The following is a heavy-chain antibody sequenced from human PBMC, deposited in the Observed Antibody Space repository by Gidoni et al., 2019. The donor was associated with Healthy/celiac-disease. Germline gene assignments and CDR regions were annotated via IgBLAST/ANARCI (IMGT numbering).Heavy chain of an antibody. J-gene: IGHJ3*02. D-gene: IGHD3-22*01. CDR2: IKQDGSEK. CDR1: GFTFSSYW. Sequence: EVQLVESGGGLVQPGGSLRLSCAASGFTFSSYWMSWVRQAPGKGLEGVDNIKQDGSEKYYVDSVKGRFTISRDNAKNSLYLQMNSLRAEDTAVYYCARISDYYDSSGYYRGDAFDIWGQGTMVTVSS. V-gene: IGHV3-7*04. CDR3: ARISDYYDSSGYYRGDAFDI.